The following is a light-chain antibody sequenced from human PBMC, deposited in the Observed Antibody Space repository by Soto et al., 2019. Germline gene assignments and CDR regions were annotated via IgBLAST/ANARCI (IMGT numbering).Light chain of an antibody. Sequence: DIQMTQSPSSLSASVGDRVTITCRASQDISNYLAWYQQQTGKAPKLLIYAASTLQSGVPSRFSGSGSGTDFTLTISSLQPEDFATYYCQSHSSVPPVTFGPGTKVNL. V-gene: IGKV1-27*01. J-gene: IGKJ3*01. CDR1: QDISNY. CDR2: AAS. CDR3: QSHSSVPPVT.